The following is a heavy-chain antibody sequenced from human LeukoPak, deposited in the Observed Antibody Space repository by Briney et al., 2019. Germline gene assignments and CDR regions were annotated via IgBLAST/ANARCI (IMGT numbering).Heavy chain of an antibody. J-gene: IGHJ4*02. CDR2: ISDSGTTI. CDR1: GFTFSSYE. CDR3: ARGSLGSGYYVY. D-gene: IGHD3-3*01. Sequence: GGSLRLSCAASGFTFSSYELNWVRQAPGKGLEWISYISDSGTTIYYADSVKGRFTISRDNAKNSLYLRMNSLRAEDTAVYYCARGSLGSGYYVYWGQGTLVTVSS. V-gene: IGHV3-48*03.